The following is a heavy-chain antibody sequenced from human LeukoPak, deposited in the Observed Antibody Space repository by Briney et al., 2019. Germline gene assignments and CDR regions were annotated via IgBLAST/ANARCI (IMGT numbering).Heavy chain of an antibody. D-gene: IGHD2/OR15-2a*01. J-gene: IGHJ3*02. CDR1: GYTFTGYY. CDR2: INPNSGGT. Sequence: GASVKVSCKASGYTFTGYYMHWVRQAPGQGLEWMGWINPNSGGTNYAQKFQGRVTMTRDTSISTAYMELSRLRSDDTAVYYCAREENRLPEGGAFDIWGQGTMVTVSS. V-gene: IGHV1-2*02. CDR3: AREENRLPEGGAFDI.